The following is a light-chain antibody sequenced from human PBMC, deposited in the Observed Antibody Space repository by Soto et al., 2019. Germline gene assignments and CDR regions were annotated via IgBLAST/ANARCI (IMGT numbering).Light chain of an antibody. CDR3: QQYGSSPYT. CDR2: DAS. CDR1: QSVSSSY. Sequence: NVLTQSAGTVSLSPGERATLSCRASQSVSSSYLAWYQQKPGQAPRLLFFDASTRATGIPARFSGSGSEADFTLTIYRLEPEDFAVYYCQQYGSSPYTFGQGTRLEI. J-gene: IGKJ5*01. V-gene: IGKV3-20*01.